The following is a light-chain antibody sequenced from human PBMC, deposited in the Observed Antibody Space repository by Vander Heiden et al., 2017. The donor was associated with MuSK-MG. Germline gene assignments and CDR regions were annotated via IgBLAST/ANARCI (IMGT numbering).Light chain of an antibody. J-gene: IGLJ3*02. Sequence: QAVVTQEPSLTVSPGGTATLTCASSTGPVTSNSYANGFQQKPGQPPRSLIYTTNNKHSWTPARFSGSRLGGKAALTLSGVQPEDEAEYYCLLHYGNAWVFGGGTRLTVL. CDR1: TGPVTSNSY. V-gene: IGLV7-43*01. CDR2: TTN. CDR3: LLHYGNAWV.